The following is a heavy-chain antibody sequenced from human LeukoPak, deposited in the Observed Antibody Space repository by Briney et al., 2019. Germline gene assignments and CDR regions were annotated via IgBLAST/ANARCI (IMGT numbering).Heavy chain of an antibody. V-gene: IGHV3-74*01. D-gene: IGHD1-7*01. Sequence: GGSLRPSCAASGFTFSDYWMYWVRQGPGKRLLSVSRINPDGRTAHHADSVTGRFTISRDNARNTVYLQMNSLRAEDTGVYYCARATAFQFMGTYISWGLGVLVTVSS. J-gene: IGHJ5*02. CDR3: ARATAFQFMGTYIS. CDR1: GFTFSDYW. CDR2: INPDGRTA.